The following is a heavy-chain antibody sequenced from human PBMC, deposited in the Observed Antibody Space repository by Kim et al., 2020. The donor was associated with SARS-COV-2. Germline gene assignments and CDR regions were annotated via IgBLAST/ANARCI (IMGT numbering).Heavy chain of an antibody. D-gene: IGHD6-13*01. V-gene: IGHV3-23*01. Sequence: VKGPFTISRDNYKTTLSLQMNSLRAEDTAVYYCAKDPSYSSSWYGYYFDYWGQGTLVTVSS. CDR3: AKDPSYSSSWYGYYFDY. J-gene: IGHJ4*02.